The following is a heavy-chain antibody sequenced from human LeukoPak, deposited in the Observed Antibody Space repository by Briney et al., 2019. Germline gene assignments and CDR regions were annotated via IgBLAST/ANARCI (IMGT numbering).Heavy chain of an antibody. CDR2: VSGSSGST. CDR1: GFTFSTYA. J-gene: IGHJ6*03. CDR3: ARRMTRDYFYMDV. V-gene: IGHV3-23*01. Sequence: GGSLRLSCAASGFTFSTYAMSWVRQAPGKGLEWVSGVSGSSGSTYSADSVKGRFTISRDNSKSTLFLQMNSLRAEDTAVYYCARRMTRDYFYMDVWGKGTTVTISS.